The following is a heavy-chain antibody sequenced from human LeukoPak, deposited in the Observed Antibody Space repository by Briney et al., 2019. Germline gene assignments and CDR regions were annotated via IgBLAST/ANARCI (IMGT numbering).Heavy chain of an antibody. J-gene: IGHJ5*02. D-gene: IGHD3-3*01. CDR1: GYTFTSYG. CDR2: ISAYNGNT. Sequence: ASVKVSCKASGYTFTSYGISWVRQAPGQGLEWMGWISAYNGNTNYAQKLQGRVTMTTDTSTSTAYMELRSLRSDDTAVYYCARAHGSFLEWLLRSHPGGNWFDPWGQGTLVTVSS. CDR3: ARAHGSFLEWLLRSHPGGNWFDP. V-gene: IGHV1-18*01.